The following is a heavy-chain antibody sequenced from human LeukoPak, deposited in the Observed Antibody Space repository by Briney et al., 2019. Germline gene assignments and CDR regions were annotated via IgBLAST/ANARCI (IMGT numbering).Heavy chain of an antibody. J-gene: IGHJ5*02. D-gene: IGHD1-14*01. V-gene: IGHV3-74*01. CDR3: APDDWFDP. CDR1: GFTFSSYY. Sequence: GGSLRLSCAASGFTFSSYYMHWVRQAPGKGLVWVSRTNTDGSSTTYADSVKGRFTISRDNAKNTLYLQMNSLRAEDTAVYYCAPDDWFDPWGQGTLVTVSS. CDR2: TNTDGSST.